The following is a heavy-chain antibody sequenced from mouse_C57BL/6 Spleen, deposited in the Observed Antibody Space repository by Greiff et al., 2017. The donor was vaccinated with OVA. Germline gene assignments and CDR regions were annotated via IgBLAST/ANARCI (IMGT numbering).Heavy chain of an antibody. J-gene: IGHJ4*01. CDR3: ARSYDGCSFYAMDY. CDR1: GFTFSDYY. V-gene: IGHV5-16*01. Sequence: EVQRVESEGGLVQPGSSMKLSCTASGFTFSDYYMAWVRQVPEKGLEWVANINYDGSSTYYMDSLKSRFIISRDNATNILYLQMSSLTSEDTATDDCARSYDGCSFYAMDYWGQGTSVTVSS. CDR2: INYDGSST. D-gene: IGHD2-3*01.